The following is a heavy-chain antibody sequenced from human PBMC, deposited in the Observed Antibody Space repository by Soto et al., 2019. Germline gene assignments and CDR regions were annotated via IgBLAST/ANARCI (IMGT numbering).Heavy chain of an antibody. D-gene: IGHD3-10*01. CDR2: LYWDDDT. CDR3: AHSQFILRFGEATEPDSYYIGV. CDR1: GFSLSTSEVG. J-gene: IGHJ6*03. V-gene: IGHV2-5*02. Sequence: QSTLKESGPTLVKPTQTLTLTGTFSGFSLSTSEVGVGSIRQPPGKAPERHGILYWDDDTRYSPSPKSRPTVTKDTSKNQVVRTMANMDPVDTATYFCAHSQFILRFGEATEPDSYYIGVWCKGTTVTVSS.